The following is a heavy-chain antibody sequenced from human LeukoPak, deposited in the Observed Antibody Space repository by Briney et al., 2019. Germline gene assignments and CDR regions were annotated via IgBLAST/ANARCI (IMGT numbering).Heavy chain of an antibody. CDR3: ARDFQGGYSSGWLKHYYYMDV. CDR2: MNPNSGNT. CDR1: GYTFTSYD. Sequence: ASVKVSCKASGYTFTSYDINWVRQATGQGLEWMGWMNPNSGNTGYAQKFQGRVTMTRNTSISTAYMELSSLRSEDTAVYYCARDFQGGYSSGWLKHYYYMDVWGKGTTVTVSS. V-gene: IGHV1-8*01. D-gene: IGHD6-19*01. J-gene: IGHJ6*03.